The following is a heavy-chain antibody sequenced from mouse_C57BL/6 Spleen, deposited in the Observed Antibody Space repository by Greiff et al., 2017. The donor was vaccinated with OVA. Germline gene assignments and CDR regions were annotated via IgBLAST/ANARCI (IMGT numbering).Heavy chain of an antibody. D-gene: IGHD1-1*02. CDR1: GYSITNGKHW. J-gene: IGHJ2*01. V-gene: IGHV3-4*01. Sequence: EVKLQESGPALVKPSQTVSLTCTVTGYSITNGKHWWNWIRQVTGSKLEWTGYISSSGSTDRHPSLKSRISITRDTSKNQLCLQLNSVTTEDIATDYCSRCYGGYYFDYWGQGTTLTVSS. CDR2: ISSSGST. CDR3: SRCYGGYYFDY.